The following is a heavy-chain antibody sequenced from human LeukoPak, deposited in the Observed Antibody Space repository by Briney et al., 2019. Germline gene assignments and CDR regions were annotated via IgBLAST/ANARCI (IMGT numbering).Heavy chain of an antibody. CDR3: ARGITIFGVVIYYMDV. J-gene: IGHJ6*03. CDR1: GYTFTSYD. Sequence: ASVKVSCKASGYTFTSYDINWVRQATGQGLEWMGWMNPNSGNTGYAQKFQGRVTITRNTSISTAYMELSSLRSEDTAVYYCARGITIFGVVIYYMDVWGKGTTVTVSS. CDR2: MNPNSGNT. D-gene: IGHD3-3*01. V-gene: IGHV1-8*01.